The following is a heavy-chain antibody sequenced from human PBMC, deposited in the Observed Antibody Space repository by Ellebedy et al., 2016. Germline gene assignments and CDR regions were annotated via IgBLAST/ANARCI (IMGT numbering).Heavy chain of an antibody. J-gene: IGHJ4*02. Sequence: ASVKVSCKASGYTFTSYAMHWVRQAPGQRLEWMGWINAGNGNTKYSQKFQGRVTITRDTSASTAYMELSSLRSEDTAVYYCARSRSPAAGTIPFGYWGQGTLVTVSS. CDR3: ARSRSPAAGTIPFGY. CDR1: GYTFTSYA. D-gene: IGHD6-13*01. CDR2: INAGNGNT. V-gene: IGHV1-3*01.